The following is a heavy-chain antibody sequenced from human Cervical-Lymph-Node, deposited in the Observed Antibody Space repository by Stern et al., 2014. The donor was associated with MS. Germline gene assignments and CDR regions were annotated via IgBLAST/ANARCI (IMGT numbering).Heavy chain of an antibody. D-gene: IGHD4-23*01. CDR2: INTGNGNR. CDR1: GYNFTDYG. CDR3: ARTGTVVTSGYYYGMDV. V-gene: IGHV1-3*04. Sequence: QVQLVQSGAEVKKPGASVKVSCKTAGYNFTDYGIIWVRQAPGQRLEWMGWINTGNGNRRYSQKIQGRVTITRDTSVSTAYMELSSLRSEDTAVYYCARTGTVVTSGYYYGMDVWGQGTTVTVSS. J-gene: IGHJ6*02.